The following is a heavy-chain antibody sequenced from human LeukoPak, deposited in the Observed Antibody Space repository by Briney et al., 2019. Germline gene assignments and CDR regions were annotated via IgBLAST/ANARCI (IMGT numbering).Heavy chain of an antibody. CDR2: IYTSGST. J-gene: IGHJ2*01. V-gene: IGHV4-4*07. Sequence: SETLSLTCTVSGGSISSYYWSWIRQPAGKGLEWIGRIYTSGSTNYNPSLKSRVTMSVDTSKNQFSLKLSSVTAADTAVYYCARGRGIQLWFSPGHFDLWGRGTLVTVSS. CDR1: GGSISSYY. CDR3: ARGRGIQLWFSPGHFDL. D-gene: IGHD5-18*01.